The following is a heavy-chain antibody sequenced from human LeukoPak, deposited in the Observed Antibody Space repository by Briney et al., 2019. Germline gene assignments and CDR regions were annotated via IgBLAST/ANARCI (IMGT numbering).Heavy chain of an antibody. V-gene: IGHV4-39*01. CDR3: AKNLSGSPGAFDI. D-gene: IGHD6-19*01. CDR2: IYYSGTT. Sequence: PSETLSVTCSVSGGSITTSSYYWGWIRQPPGKGLEWIGNIYYSGTTYYNPSLKSRVTMSLDTSKNQFSLKVTSVTAADTAVYYCAKNLSGSPGAFDIWGQGTMVTVSS. CDR1: GGSITTSSYY. J-gene: IGHJ3*02.